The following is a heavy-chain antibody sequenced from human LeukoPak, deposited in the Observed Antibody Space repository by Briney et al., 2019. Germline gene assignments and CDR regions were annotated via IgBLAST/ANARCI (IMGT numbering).Heavy chain of an antibody. J-gene: IGHJ4*02. CDR2: INPNSGGT. CDR3: ARVPSSGWLDY. Sequence: ASVKVSCKASGYTFTSYDINWVRQATGQGLEWMGWINPNSGGTNFAQKFQGRITMTRDTSISTAYMELSGLISDDTAVYYCARVPSSGWLDYWGQGTLVTVSS. CDR1: GYTFTSYD. D-gene: IGHD6-19*01. V-gene: IGHV1-2*02.